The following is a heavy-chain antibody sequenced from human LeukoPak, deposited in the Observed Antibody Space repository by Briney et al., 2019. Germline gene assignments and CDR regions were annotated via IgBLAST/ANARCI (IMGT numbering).Heavy chain of an antibody. D-gene: IGHD5-18*01. CDR2: IYYSGST. CDR3: ARTDNTARALPLDY. CDR1: GGSLSSYY. Sequence: SETLSLTCTVSGGSLSSYYWSWIRQPPGKGLEWIGDIYYSGSTNYNPSLKSRVTISVDTSKNQFSLKLSSVTAADTAVYYCARTDNTARALPLDYWGQGTLVTVSS. V-gene: IGHV4-59*01. J-gene: IGHJ4*02.